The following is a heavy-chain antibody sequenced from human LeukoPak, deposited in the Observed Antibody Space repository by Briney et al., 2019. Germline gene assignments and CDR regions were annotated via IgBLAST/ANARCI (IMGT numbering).Heavy chain of an antibody. D-gene: IGHD3-3*01. Sequence: SETLSLTCTVSGGSISSYYWSWIRQPPGKGLEWIGYIYYSGSTNYNPSLKSRVTISVDTSKNQFSLKLSSVTAADTAVYYCARVGPNIVVNDFKGGYFDYWGQGTLVTVSS. CDR2: IYYSGST. CDR3: ARVGPNIVVNDFKGGYFDY. CDR1: GGSISSYY. V-gene: IGHV4-59*01. J-gene: IGHJ4*02.